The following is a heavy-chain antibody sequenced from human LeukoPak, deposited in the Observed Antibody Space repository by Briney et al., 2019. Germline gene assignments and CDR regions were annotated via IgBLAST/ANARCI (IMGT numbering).Heavy chain of an antibody. CDR1: GYTFTSYD. CDR2: MNPNSGNT. Sequence: GASVKVSCKASGYTFTSYDINWVRQATGRGLEWMGWMNPNSGNTGYAQKFQGRVTMTRNTSISTAYMELSRLRSDDTAVYYCARGLRAVLESRGYNWFDPWGQGTLVTVSS. J-gene: IGHJ5*02. D-gene: IGHD2-8*01. V-gene: IGHV1-8*01. CDR3: ARGLRAVLESRGYNWFDP.